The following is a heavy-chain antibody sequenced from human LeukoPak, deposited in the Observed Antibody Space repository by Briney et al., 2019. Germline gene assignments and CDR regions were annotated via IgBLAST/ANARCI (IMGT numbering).Heavy chain of an antibody. J-gene: IGHJ4*02. D-gene: IGHD4-17*01. CDR1: GSTFSSYW. V-gene: IGHV3-74*01. CDR2: INSDGSRT. CDR3: ARPYYGDYQFDY. Sequence: GGSLRLSCAASGSTFSSYWMYWVRQAPGKGLVWVSRINSDGSRTTYADSVKGRFTISRDNAKNTLYLQMNSLRAEDTAVYYCARPYYGDYQFDYWGQGTLVTVSS.